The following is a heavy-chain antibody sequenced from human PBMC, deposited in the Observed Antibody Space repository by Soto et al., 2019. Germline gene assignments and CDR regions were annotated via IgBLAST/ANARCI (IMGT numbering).Heavy chain of an antibody. CDR1: GGTFSSYA. CDR3: ARDPPQHYYYYGMDV. Sequence: SVKVSCKASGGTFSSYAISWVRQAPGQGLEWMGGIIPIFGTANYAQKFQGRVTITADESTSTAYMELSSLRSEDTAVYYCARDPPQHYYYYGMDVWGQGTTVTVSS. CDR2: IIPIFGTA. D-gene: IGHD2-2*01. V-gene: IGHV1-69*13. J-gene: IGHJ6*02.